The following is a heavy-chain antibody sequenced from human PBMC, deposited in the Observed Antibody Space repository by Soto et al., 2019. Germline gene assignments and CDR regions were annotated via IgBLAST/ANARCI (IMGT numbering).Heavy chain of an antibody. CDR1: GFTFSSHS. J-gene: IGHJ6*02. CDR2: ISISGTNM. D-gene: IGHD6-19*01. CDR3: ARAGQSDGYFAMDV. V-gene: IGHV3-21*01. Sequence: GGSLRLSCAASGFTFSSHSMNWVRQAPGKGLEWVSSISISGTNMYYADSVKGRFTISRDNAKNSLYLQMNRLRAEDTAVYYCARAGQSDGYFAMDVWGQGPTVTV.